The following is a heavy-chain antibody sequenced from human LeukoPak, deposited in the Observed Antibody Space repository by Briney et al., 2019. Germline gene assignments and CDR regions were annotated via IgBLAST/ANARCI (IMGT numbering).Heavy chain of an antibody. CDR3: AGRMVRGVIRNNDY. Sequence: GGSLRLSCAASGFMFSAYAMNWIRQAPGKGLEWVSYISSSGSTIYYADSVKGRFTISRDNAKNSLYLQMNSLRAEDTAVYYCAGRMVRGVIRNNDYWGQGTLVTVSS. CDR2: ISSSGSTI. V-gene: IGHV3-11*01. CDR1: GFMFSAYA. D-gene: IGHD3-10*01. J-gene: IGHJ4*02.